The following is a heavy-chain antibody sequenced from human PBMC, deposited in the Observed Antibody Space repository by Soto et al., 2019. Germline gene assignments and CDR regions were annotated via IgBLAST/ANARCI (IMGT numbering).Heavy chain of an antibody. CDR1: GGSFRREA. Sequence: QVQLVQSGAEVKKPGSSVKVSCKASGGSFRREAINWVRQAPGQGPEWMGNILPFFGTADYAQKFQGRATXXAALSTNTVYIALSRLRAEDTAVYSCARGHEVGGNSAAFDVWGQGTTVTVSS. D-gene: IGHD1-1*01. CDR3: ARGHEVGGNSAAFDV. V-gene: IGHV1-69*15. J-gene: IGHJ3*01. CDR2: ILPFFGTA.